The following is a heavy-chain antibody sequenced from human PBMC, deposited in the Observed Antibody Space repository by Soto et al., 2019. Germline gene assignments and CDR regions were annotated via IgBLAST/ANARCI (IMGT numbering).Heavy chain of an antibody. D-gene: IGHD6-13*01. CDR1: GFTFSSYW. J-gene: IGHJ1*01. CDR2: IKQDGSEK. V-gene: IGHV3-7*01. CDR3: ARDGSIAAAASAEYFQH. Sequence: TGGSLRLSCAASGFTFSSYWMSWVRQAPGKGLEWVANIKQDGSEKYYVDSVKGRFTISRDNAKNSLYLQMNSLRAEDTAVYYCARDGSIAAAASAEYFQHWGQGTLVTVSS.